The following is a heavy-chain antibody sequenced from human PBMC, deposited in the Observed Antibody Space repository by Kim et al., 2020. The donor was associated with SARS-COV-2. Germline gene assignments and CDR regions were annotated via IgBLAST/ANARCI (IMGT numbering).Heavy chain of an antibody. V-gene: IGHV4-39*07. CDR3: ARGLAASSGWSFFDY. D-gene: IGHD6-19*01. J-gene: IGHJ4*02. Sequence: SETLSLTCTVSGGSISSSSYYWGWIRQPPGKGLEWIGSIYYSGSTYYNPSLKSRVTISVDTSKNQFSLKLSSVTAADTAVYYCARGLAASSGWSFFDYWGQGTLVTVSS. CDR2: IYYSGST. CDR1: GGSISSSSYY.